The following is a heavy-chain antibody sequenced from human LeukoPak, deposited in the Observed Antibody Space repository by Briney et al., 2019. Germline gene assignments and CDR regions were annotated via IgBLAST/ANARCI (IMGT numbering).Heavy chain of an antibody. CDR2: IIPMFGPA. D-gene: IGHD2-21*02. V-gene: IGHV1-69*05. CDR1: GGTFSNYA. Sequence: SVKVSCKASGGTFSNYAISWVRQAPGQGLEWMGGIIPMFGPASSAQKFQGRVTITTDDSTSTVYMELSSLTSEDTAVYYCARDRAPAIGPQPAYYYYYMDVWGKGTTVTVSS. CDR3: ARDRAPAIGPQPAYYYYYMDV. J-gene: IGHJ6*03.